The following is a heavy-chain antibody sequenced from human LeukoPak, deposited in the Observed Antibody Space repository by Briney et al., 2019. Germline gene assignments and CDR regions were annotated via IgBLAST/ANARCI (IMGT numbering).Heavy chain of an antibody. J-gene: IGHJ4*02. CDR1: GGSISSGGYY. Sequence: SETLSLTCTVSGGSISSGGYYWSRIRQHPGKGLEWIGYIYYSGSTYYNPSLKSRVTISVDTSKNQFSLKLSSVTAADTAVYYCARGPPPDFDYWGRGTLVTVSS. CDR2: IYYSGST. V-gene: IGHV4-31*03. CDR3: ARGPPPDFDY.